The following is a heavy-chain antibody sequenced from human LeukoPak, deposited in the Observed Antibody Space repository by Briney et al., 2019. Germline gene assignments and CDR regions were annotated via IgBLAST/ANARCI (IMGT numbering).Heavy chain of an antibody. CDR2: ISGSGGST. CDR1: GFTFSSYA. V-gene: IGHV3-23*01. D-gene: IGHD1-26*01. Sequence: SGGSLRLSCAASGFTFSSYAMSWVRQAPGKGLEWVSAISGSGGSTYYADSVKGRFTISRDNSKDTLYPQMNSLRAEDTAVYYCAKDLSRGSYFYDAFDIWGQGTMVTVSS. CDR3: AKDLSRGSYFYDAFDI. J-gene: IGHJ3*02.